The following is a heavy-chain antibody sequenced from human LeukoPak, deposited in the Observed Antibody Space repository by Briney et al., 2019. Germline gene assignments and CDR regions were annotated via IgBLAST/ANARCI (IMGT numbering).Heavy chain of an antibody. CDR1: GFTFSIYS. D-gene: IGHD4-23*01. CDR3: ARVGDYGGKSLDY. Sequence: GGSLRLSCAASGFTFSIYSMNWVRQAPGKGLEWVSSISSSSSYIYYADSVKGRFTISRDNAKNSLYLQMNSLRAEDTAVYYCARVGDYGGKSLDYWGLGTLVTVSS. V-gene: IGHV3-21*01. J-gene: IGHJ4*02. CDR2: ISSSSSYI.